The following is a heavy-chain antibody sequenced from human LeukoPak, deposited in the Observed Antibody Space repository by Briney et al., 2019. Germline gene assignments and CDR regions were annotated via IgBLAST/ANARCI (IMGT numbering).Heavy chain of an antibody. V-gene: IGHV3-21*01. CDR2: ISSSSSYI. CDR3: ARELLGYCSSTSCPSDY. D-gene: IGHD2-2*01. J-gene: IGHJ4*02. Sequence: GGSLRLSCAASGFTFSSYSMNWVRQAPGKGLGWVSSISSSSSYIYYADSVKGRFTISRYNAKNSLYLQMNSLRAEDTAVYYCARELLGYCSSTSCPSDYWGQGTLVTVSS. CDR1: GFTFSSYS.